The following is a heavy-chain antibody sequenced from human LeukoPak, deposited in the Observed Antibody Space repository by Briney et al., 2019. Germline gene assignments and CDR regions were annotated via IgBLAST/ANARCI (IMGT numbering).Heavy chain of an antibody. CDR1: GGSFSDYY. D-gene: IGHD4-23*01. Sequence: SETLSLTCAVYGGSFSDYYWSWIRQPPGKGLEWVGEINHSGSTNYNPSLKSRVTISVDTSKNQFSLKLSSVIAADTAVYYCARGLGGGNSICFDYWGQGPLVTVSS. V-gene: IGHV4-34*01. CDR3: ARGLGGGNSICFDY. CDR2: INHSGST. J-gene: IGHJ4*02.